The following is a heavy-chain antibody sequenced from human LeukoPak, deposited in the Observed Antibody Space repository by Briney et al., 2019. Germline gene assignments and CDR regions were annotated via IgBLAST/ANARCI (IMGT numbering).Heavy chain of an antibody. Sequence: PGRSLRLSCAASGFTFSSYAMHWVRQAPGKGLEWVAVISYDGSNKYYADSVKGRFTISRDNSKNTLYLQMNSLRAEDTAVYYCTRAAGYYDSSGYPTRADAFDIWGQGTMVTVSS. V-gene: IGHV3-30-3*01. J-gene: IGHJ3*02. CDR3: TRAAGYYDSSGYPTRADAFDI. CDR2: ISYDGSNK. D-gene: IGHD3-22*01. CDR1: GFTFSSYA.